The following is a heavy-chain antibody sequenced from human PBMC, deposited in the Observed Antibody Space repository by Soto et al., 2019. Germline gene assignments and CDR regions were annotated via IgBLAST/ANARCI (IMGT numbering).Heavy chain of an antibody. D-gene: IGHD6-13*01. CDR3: ARDPGYSSSWYPNQEYYYYYGMDV. CDR1: GYTFTSYG. Sequence: SVKVSCKASGYTFTSYGISWVRQAPGQGLEWMGGIIPIFGTANYAQKFQGRVTITADESTSTAYMELSSLRSEDTAVYYCARDPGYSSSWYPNQEYYYYYGMDVWGQGTTVTVSS. V-gene: IGHV1-69*13. CDR2: IIPIFGTA. J-gene: IGHJ6*02.